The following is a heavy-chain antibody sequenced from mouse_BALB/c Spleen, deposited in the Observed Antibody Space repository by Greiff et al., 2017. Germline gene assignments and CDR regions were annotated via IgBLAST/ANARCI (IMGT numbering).Heavy chain of an antibody. CDR1: GFTFSDYY. Sequence: DVMLVESGGGLVKPGGSLKLSCAASGFTFSDYYMYWVRQTPEKRLEWVATISDGGSYTYYPDSVKGRFTISRDNAKNNLYLQMSSLKSEDTAMYYCARGEDGYLFAYWGQGTLVTVSA. CDR3: ARGEDGYLFAY. CDR2: ISDGGSYT. J-gene: IGHJ3*01. V-gene: IGHV5-4*02. D-gene: IGHD2-3*01.